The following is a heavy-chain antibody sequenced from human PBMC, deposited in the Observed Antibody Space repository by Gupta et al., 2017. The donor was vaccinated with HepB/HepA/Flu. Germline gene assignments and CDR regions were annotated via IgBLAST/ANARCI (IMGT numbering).Heavy chain of an antibody. Sequence: EVQLVESGGGLVQPGGSLRLSCAASGFTFSSYEMNWVRQAPGKGLEWVSYISSSGSTISYADSVKGRFTISRDNAKNSLYLQRNSLRAEDTAVYYCARGFMSVPGTTVVTYYFDYWGQGTLVTVSS. CDR2: ISSSGSTI. V-gene: IGHV3-48*03. D-gene: IGHD4-23*01. J-gene: IGHJ4*02. CDR1: GFTFSSYE. CDR3: ARGFMSVPGTTVVTYYFDY.